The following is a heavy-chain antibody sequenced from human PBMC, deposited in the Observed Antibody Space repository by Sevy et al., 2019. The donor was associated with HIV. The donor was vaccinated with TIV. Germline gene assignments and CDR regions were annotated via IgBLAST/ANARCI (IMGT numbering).Heavy chain of an antibody. CDR3: TTDRGIGPRPLFDL. Sequence: GESLKISCAVSGITFNTAWMSWVRQAPGKGLEWVGRLKSKTDGGTTDYSAPVRGRFSISTDDLTNTLYLQMSSLKTEETGVYYCTTDRGIGPRPLFDLWGQGTLVTVSS. CDR1: GITFNTAW. CDR2: LKSKTDGGTT. J-gene: IGHJ5*02. V-gene: IGHV3-15*01. D-gene: IGHD2-21*01.